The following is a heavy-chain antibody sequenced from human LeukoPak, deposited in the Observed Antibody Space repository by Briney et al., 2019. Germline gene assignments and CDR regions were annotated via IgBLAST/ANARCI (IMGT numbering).Heavy chain of an antibody. CDR1: GFTFSSYA. Sequence: GGSLRLSCAASGFTFSSYAMSWVRQAPGKGLEWVSAISGSGGTTYYADSVKGRFTISRDNSKNTLYLQMNSLRVEDTAVYYCAKDRSLWFGELQDYWGQGTLVTVSS. J-gene: IGHJ4*02. D-gene: IGHD3-10*01. V-gene: IGHV3-23*01. CDR3: AKDRSLWFGELQDY. CDR2: ISGSGGTT.